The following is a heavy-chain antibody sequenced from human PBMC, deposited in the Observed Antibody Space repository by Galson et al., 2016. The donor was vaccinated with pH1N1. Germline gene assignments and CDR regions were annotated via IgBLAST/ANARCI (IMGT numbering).Heavy chain of an antibody. CDR2: IDPSDGTT. J-gene: IGHJ4*02. CDR1: GYSVTRYY. Sequence: SVKVSCKASGYSVTRYYMHWVRQAPGQGLEWMGIIDPSDGTTTYSQKFRGRISLTRDTSTNSVHMELTTLRPDDSATYFCARRYYFDCWGQGTLVTVSS. CDR3: ARRYYFDC. V-gene: IGHV1-46*01.